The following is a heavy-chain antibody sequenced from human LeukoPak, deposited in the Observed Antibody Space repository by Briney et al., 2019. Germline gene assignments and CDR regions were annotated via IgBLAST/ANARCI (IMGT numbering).Heavy chain of an antibody. Sequence: GGFLRGYCAATGFTFSSYDIHLVGQAACSGLHLVSPFGTAGDPYYPGSVKGRFTISRENAKNSLYLQMNSLRAGDTAVYYCARARKTAGTRTGSLLFDYWGQGTLVTVSS. CDR1: GFTFSSYD. V-gene: IGHV3-13*05. CDR2: FGTAGDP. CDR3: ARARKTAGTRTGSLLFDY. J-gene: IGHJ4*02. D-gene: IGHD6-13*01.